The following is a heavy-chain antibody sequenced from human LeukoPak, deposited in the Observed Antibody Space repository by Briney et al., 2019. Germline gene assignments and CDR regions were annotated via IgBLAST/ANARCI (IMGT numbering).Heavy chain of an antibody. V-gene: IGHV3-64D*06. CDR2: INSNGDST. J-gene: IGHJ4*02. D-gene: IGHD6-19*01. Sequence: GGSLRLSCSASGFTFSNYPMHWVRQAPGKGLEYVSAINSNGDSTYSADSVKGIFTISRDNSKNTLHLQMSSLRADDTAVYFCVKPNSAVAGTRYFDYWGQGTLVTVSS. CDR3: VKPNSAVAGTRYFDY. CDR1: GFTFSNYP.